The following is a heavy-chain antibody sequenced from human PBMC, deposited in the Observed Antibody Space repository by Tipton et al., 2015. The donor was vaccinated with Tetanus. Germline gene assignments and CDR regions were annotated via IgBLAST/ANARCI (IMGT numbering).Heavy chain of an antibody. Sequence: TLSLTCTVFGGSVSSMSYYWAWIRQPPGKGLECIGYILYGASTHYNPSLKGRVTVSADPSQNQFSLKLSSVTAADTAVYYCARSHDFLSGHLGLWGQGTLVTVSS. CDR3: ARSHDFLSGHLGL. CDR2: ILYGAST. V-gene: IGHV4-61*01. D-gene: IGHD3-3*01. CDR1: GGSVSSMSYY. J-gene: IGHJ4*02.